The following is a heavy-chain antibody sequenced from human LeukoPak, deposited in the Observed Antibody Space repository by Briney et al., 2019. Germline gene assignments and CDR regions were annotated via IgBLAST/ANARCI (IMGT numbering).Heavy chain of an antibody. Sequence: ASVKVSCKVFGYTLTEFSMHWVRQAPGKGLEWMGSFDPEGGEKNFPQKFQGRVTMTEDKSTEPAHLEFGRLRSEDTAVDYCILVWSGFSYNDYWGQGTLITVSS. CDR3: ILVWSGFSYNDY. V-gene: IGHV1-24*01. CDR2: FDPEGGEK. J-gene: IGHJ4*02. D-gene: IGHD3-3*01. CDR1: GYTLTEFS.